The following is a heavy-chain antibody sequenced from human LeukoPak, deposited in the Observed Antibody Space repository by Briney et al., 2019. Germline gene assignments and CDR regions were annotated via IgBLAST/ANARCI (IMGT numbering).Heavy chain of an antibody. CDR2: IYYSGRT. CDR1: GGSISSSSYY. CDR3: ASQSTVTGAFDI. Sequence: SETLSLTCTVSGGSISSSSYYWGWIRQPPGKGLEWIGSIYYSGRTYYNPSLKSRVTISVDTSKNRFSLKLSSVTAADTAVYYCASQSTVTGAFDIWGQGTMVTVSS. J-gene: IGHJ3*02. V-gene: IGHV4-39*01. D-gene: IGHD4-11*01.